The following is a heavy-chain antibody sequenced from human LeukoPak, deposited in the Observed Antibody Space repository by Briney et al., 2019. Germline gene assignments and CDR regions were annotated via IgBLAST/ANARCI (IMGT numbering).Heavy chain of an antibody. Sequence: PGRSLRLSCVASGYSFSSYAMHWVRQAPGKGLEWVSTTSAGGSSTYYADSVKGRFTISRDNSKNTLYLQMNSLRAEDTAAYYCRNGDYCSCSSSYYGRLDPGGQETLVTVSS. J-gene: IGHJ5*02. CDR3: RNGDYCSCSSSYYGRLDP. CDR1: GYSFSSYA. D-gene: IGHD2-2*01. CDR2: TSAGGSST. V-gene: IGHV3-23*01.